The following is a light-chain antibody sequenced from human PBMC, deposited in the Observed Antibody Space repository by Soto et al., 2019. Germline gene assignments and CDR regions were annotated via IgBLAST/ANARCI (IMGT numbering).Light chain of an antibody. Sequence: QSVLTQPASVSGSPGQSITISYTGTSSDVGGYNYVSWYQQHPGKAPKLMIYDVSNRPSGVSNRFSGSKSGNTASLTISGLQAVDEADYYCSSYTSSSTLYVFGTGTKVTVL. CDR3: SSYTSSSTLYV. V-gene: IGLV2-14*01. CDR1: SSDVGGYNY. J-gene: IGLJ1*01. CDR2: DVS.